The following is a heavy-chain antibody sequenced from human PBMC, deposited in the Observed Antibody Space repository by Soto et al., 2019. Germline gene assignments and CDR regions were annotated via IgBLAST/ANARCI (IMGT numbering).Heavy chain of an antibody. CDR1: GGSFSDYY. CDR3: ARFPFDSNDWTNPRYFDI. J-gene: IGHJ4*02. Sequence: QVQIQQWGAGLLKPAETLSLTCAVYGGSFSDYYWSWIRQPPGKGLEWIGEINHSGITNYSPSLKSRVTMSVDTSKNQFPLKLTSLTAADTALYYCARFPFDSNDWTNPRYFDIWGQGTLVTVSS. D-gene: IGHD3-22*01. CDR2: INHSGIT. V-gene: IGHV4-34*01.